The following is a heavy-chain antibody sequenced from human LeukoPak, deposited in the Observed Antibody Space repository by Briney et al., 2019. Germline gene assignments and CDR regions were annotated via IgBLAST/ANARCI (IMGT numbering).Heavy chain of an antibody. V-gene: IGHV5-51*01. CDR2: IYPGDSDT. CDR3: ARLVDSSGWD. CDR1: GYSFPSYW. J-gene: IGHJ4*02. D-gene: IGHD3-22*01. Sequence: PGESLKISFNCPGYSFPSYWLDWVRQMPGKGLEWMGIIYPGDSDTRYSPSFQGQVTISADKSISTAYLQWSSLKASYATMYYCARLVDSSGWDWGQGTLVTVSS.